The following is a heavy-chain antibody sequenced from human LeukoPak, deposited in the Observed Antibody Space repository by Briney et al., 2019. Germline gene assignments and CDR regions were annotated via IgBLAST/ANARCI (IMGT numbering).Heavy chain of an antibody. CDR3: TRASRDGYNQNFDH. D-gene: IGHD5-24*01. CDR1: GYSFTSYW. J-gene: IGHJ4*02. V-gene: IGHV5-51*01. Sequence: GESLKISCKGLGYSFTSYWNAWVRQRPGKGLEWMGIIYPGGSETRYDPSFQGQVTISADSSTSTAYLQWSSLRASDTAMYYCTRASRDGYNQNFDHWGQGTLVTVSS. CDR2: IYPGGSET.